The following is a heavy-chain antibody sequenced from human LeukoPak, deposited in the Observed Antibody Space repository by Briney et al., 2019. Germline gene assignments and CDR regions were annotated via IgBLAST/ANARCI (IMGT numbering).Heavy chain of an antibody. CDR2: IYSGGST. Sequence: GGSLRLSCAASGFTVSSNYMSWVRQAPGKGLEWVSVIYSGGSTYYADSVKGRFTISRDNSKNTLYLQMNSLRAEDTAVYYCARDGGSRKGAFDIWGQGTMVTVSS. CDR3: ARDGGSRKGAFDI. CDR1: GFTVSSNY. J-gene: IGHJ3*02. D-gene: IGHD1-26*01. V-gene: IGHV3-53*01.